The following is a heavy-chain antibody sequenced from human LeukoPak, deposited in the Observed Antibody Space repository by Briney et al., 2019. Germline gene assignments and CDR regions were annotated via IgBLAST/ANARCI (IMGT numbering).Heavy chain of an antibody. CDR3: AAGYGSGSYWLGYFDY. V-gene: IGHV1-58*01. J-gene: IGHJ4*02. D-gene: IGHD3-10*01. Sequence: GAPGKGSFKASGFPFTNSAVQGGGPARGQRPAWIGWVVFGSGNTNYAQKFQERVTITRDMSTSTAYMELSSLRSEDTAVYYCAAGYGSGSYWLGYFDYWGQGTLVTVSS. CDR1: GFPFTNSA. CDR2: VVFGSGNT.